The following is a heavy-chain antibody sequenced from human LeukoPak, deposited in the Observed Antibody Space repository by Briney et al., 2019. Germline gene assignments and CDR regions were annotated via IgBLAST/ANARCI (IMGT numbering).Heavy chain of an antibody. CDR1: GGTFSSYA. J-gene: IGHJ6*02. D-gene: IGHD3-10*01. Sequence: SVKVSCKASGGTFSSYAISWVRQAPGQGLEWMGGIIPIFGTANYAQKFQGRVTITADKSTSTAYMELSSLRSEDTAVYYCARESMVRGVIDYYYYGMDVWGQGTTVTVSS. CDR3: ARESMVRGVIDYYYYGMDV. CDR2: IIPIFGTA. V-gene: IGHV1-69*06.